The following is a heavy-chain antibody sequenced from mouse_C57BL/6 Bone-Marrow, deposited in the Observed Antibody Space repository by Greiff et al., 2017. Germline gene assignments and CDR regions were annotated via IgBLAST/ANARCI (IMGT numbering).Heavy chain of an antibody. CDR1: GFTFSSYA. CDR2: ISDGGSYT. D-gene: IGHD1-1*01. CDR3: ARDDYYGSSYCAMDY. Sequence: EVKLVESGGGLVKPGGSLKLSCAASGFTFSSYAMSWVRQTPEKRLEWVATISDGGSYTYNPDNVKGRFTISRDNAKNNRYLQMSHLKSEDTAMYYCARDDYYGSSYCAMDYWGQGTSVTVSS. V-gene: IGHV5-4*01. J-gene: IGHJ4*01.